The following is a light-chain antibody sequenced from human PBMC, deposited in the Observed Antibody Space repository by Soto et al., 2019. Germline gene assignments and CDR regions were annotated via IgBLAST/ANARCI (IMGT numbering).Light chain of an antibody. CDR2: DAS. CDR1: EDISNY. V-gene: IGKV1-33*01. CDR3: QQYENLPT. Sequence: DIQLTQSPSSLSASVGDRVTITCQACEDISNYLNGYQQKTGKAPKLLIYDASNLEKGVPSMFSGSGSGTDLNLNISSLQPQDIAKYYCQQYENLPTFCPGTKVDIK. J-gene: IGKJ3*01.